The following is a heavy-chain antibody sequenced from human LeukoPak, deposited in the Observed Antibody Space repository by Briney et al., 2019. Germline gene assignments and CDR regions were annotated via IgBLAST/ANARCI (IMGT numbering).Heavy chain of an antibody. Sequence: KPSETLSLTCTVSGGSISSYYWSWIRQPPGKGLEWIGYIYYSGSTNYNPSLKSRVTISVDTSKNQFSLRLSSVTAADTAVYYCARDTYYYDGSGYPVGYFDYWGQGTLVTVSS. CDR3: ARDTYYYDGSGYPVGYFDY. J-gene: IGHJ4*02. V-gene: IGHV4-59*01. D-gene: IGHD3-22*01. CDR2: IYYSGST. CDR1: GGSISSYY.